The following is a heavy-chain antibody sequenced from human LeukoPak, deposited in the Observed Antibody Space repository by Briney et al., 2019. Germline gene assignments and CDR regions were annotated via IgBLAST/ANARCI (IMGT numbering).Heavy chain of an antibody. V-gene: IGHV3-7*01. J-gene: IGHJ4*02. CDR1: GFTFSNHW. CDR2: IKQEGSEK. Sequence: GGSLRLSCAASGFTFSNHWMIGVRQAPGKGLEWVASIKQEGSEKQYVGSVRGRFTISRDNANNLLDLQMTSLTAEDTAVYYCAKDIHYFLSDYWGQGTLVTVSS. CDR3: AKDIHYFLSDY. D-gene: IGHD2/OR15-2a*01.